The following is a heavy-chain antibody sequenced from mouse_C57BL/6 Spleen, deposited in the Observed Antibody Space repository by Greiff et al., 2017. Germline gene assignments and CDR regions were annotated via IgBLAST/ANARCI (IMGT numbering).Heavy chain of an antibody. Sequence: VKLQESGAELARPGASVKMSCKASGYTFTSYTMHWVKQRPGQGLEWIGYINPSSGYTKYNQKFKDKATLTADKSSSTAYMQLSSLTSEDSAVYYCARSGVITTVVATDWFAYWGQGTLVTVSA. D-gene: IGHD1-1*01. CDR3: ARSGVITTVVATDWFAY. V-gene: IGHV1-4*01. J-gene: IGHJ3*01. CDR2: INPSSGYT. CDR1: GYTFTSYT.